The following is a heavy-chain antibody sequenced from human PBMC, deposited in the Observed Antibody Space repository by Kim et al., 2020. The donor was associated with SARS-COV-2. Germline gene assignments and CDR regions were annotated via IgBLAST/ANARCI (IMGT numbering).Heavy chain of an antibody. Sequence: GGSLRLSCAASGFTFSSYSMNWVRQAPGKGLEWVSSISSSSSYIYYADSVKGRFTISRDNAKNPLYLQMNSLRAEDTAVYYCARDMGVLRYFAWTLYLSGSAYYYSGMDVWGQGTTVTVSS. D-gene: IGHD3-9*01. CDR1: GFTFSSYS. V-gene: IGHV3-21*01. J-gene: IGHJ6*02. CDR3: ARDMGVLRYFAWTLYLSGSAYYYSGMDV. CDR2: ISSSSSYI.